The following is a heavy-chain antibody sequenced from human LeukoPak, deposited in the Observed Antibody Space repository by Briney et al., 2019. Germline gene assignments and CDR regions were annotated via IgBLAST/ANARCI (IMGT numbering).Heavy chain of an antibody. CDR1: GGSISSYY. V-gene: IGHV4-59*12. CDR3: ARVAAAGILKSYYFDY. Sequence: PSETLSLTCTVSGGSISSYYWNWIRQPPGKGLEWIGYIYYSGSTNYNPSLKSRVTISIDTSKNQFSLRLSSVTAADTAVYYCARVAAAGILKSYYFDYWGQGTLVTVSS. D-gene: IGHD6-13*01. CDR2: IYYSGST. J-gene: IGHJ4*02.